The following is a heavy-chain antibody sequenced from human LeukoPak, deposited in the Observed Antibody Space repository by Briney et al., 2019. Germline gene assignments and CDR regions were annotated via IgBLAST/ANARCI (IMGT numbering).Heavy chain of an antibody. Sequence: GGSLRVSCAASGFTFSIYAMNWVRQASGKGLEWVSAISDSCSSTYYADSVKGRFTISRDNSKNTLYLQMNSLRAEDTAVYYCASDYLYYYWTSGAKGPRSPSP. CDR1: GFTFSIYA. D-gene: IGHD4/OR15-4a*01. CDR3: ASDYLYYYWTS. J-gene: IGHJ6*03. CDR2: ISDSCSST. V-gene: IGHV3-23*01.